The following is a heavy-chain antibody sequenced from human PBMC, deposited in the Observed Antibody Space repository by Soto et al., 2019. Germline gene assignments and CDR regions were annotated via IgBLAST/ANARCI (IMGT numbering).Heavy chain of an antibody. J-gene: IGHJ4*02. CDR2: IYYSGST. CDR1: GGSISSYY. V-gene: IGHV4-59*01. Sequence: NPSGTLSLTCAVSGGSISSYYWSWIWQPPGKGLEWIGYIYYSGSTNYNPSLKSRVTISVDTSKNQFSLKLSSVTAADTAVYYCARDRSSSRYSDYWGQGTLVTVSS. D-gene: IGHD6-6*01. CDR3: ARDRSSSRYSDY.